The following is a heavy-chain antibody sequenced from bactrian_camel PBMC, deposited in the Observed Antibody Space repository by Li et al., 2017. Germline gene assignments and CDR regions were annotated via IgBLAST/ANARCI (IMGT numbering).Heavy chain of an antibody. CDR2: IADGGT. J-gene: IGHJ4*01. D-gene: IGHD3*01. CDR3: APDPRGSAY. CDR1: GFEFSNSY. Sequence: HVQLVESGGGLVQPGGSLRLSCATSGFEFSNSYMHWVRQVPGEGLDWVSSIADGGTYYADSVKGRFTISRGNAKNTLYLQMNSLKTEDTAVYFCAPDPRGSAYWGQGTQVTVS. V-gene: IGHV3-2*01.